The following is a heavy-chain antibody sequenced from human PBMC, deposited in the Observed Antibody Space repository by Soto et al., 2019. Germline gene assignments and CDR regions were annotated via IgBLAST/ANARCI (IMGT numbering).Heavy chain of an antibody. V-gene: IGHV4-34*01. Sequence: SETRSLTCAVYGGSFSGFYWSWIRQPPGKGLEWIGEINHSGSTNYNPSLKSRVTISVDTSKNQFSLKLSSVTAADTAVYYCARLFKGIPRCSSTSCCEEGYNWFDPWGQGTLVNVSS. D-gene: IGHD2-2*01. CDR3: ARLFKGIPRCSSTSCCEEGYNWFDP. CDR2: INHSGST. CDR1: GGSFSGFY. J-gene: IGHJ5*02.